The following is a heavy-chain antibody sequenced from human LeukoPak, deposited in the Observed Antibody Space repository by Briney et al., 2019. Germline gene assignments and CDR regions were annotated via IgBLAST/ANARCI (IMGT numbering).Heavy chain of an antibody. D-gene: IGHD2-21*02. J-gene: IGHJ4*02. CDR2: ISGSGGTT. V-gene: IGHV3-23*01. CDR1: GFTFSTYA. Sequence: PGGSLRLSCAASGFTFSTYAMNWVRQAPGKGLEWVSGISGSGGTTYCADSVQGRFTISRDNSKKTVFLQMNSLRAEDTAVYYCAKGDAVTAIFPLDYWGQGTLVIVSS. CDR3: AKGDAVTAIFPLDY.